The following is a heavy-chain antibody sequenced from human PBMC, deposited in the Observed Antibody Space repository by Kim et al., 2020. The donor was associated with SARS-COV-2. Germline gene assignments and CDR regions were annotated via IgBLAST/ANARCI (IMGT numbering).Heavy chain of an antibody. V-gene: IGHV4-59*01. CDR3: SRTDGSGRFSSAMDV. CDR1: DASISNYY. CDR2: LYYTGSA. Sequence: SETLSLTCTISDASISNYYLSWIRQPPGKGLEWIGYLYYTGSADYSPSFKSRVTISVDKSKNQFSLKVTSVTAADTADYYCSRTDGSGRFSSAMDVWGQGTAVIVSS. J-gene: IGHJ6*02. D-gene: IGHD3-10*01.